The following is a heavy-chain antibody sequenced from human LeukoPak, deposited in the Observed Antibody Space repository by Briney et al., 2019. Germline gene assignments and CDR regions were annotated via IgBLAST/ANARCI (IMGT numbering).Heavy chain of an antibody. CDR2: IRYDGSNK. Sequence: GGSLRLSCAASGFTFSSYGMHWVRQAPGKGLEWVAFIRYDGSNKYYVDSVKGRFTISRDNSKNTLYLQMNSLRAEDTAVYYCAKDFPRFYDFWSGYELDYWGQGTLVTVSS. CDR3: AKDFPRFYDFWSGYELDY. V-gene: IGHV3-30*02. J-gene: IGHJ4*02. D-gene: IGHD3-3*01. CDR1: GFTFSSYG.